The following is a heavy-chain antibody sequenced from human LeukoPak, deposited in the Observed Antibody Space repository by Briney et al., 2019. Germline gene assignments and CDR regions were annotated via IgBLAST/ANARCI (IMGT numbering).Heavy chain of an antibody. CDR3: ARVDHSSSWYLYYYYYMDV. CDR1: GFTFSDYY. D-gene: IGHD6-13*01. V-gene: IGHV3-11*01. Sequence: GGSLRLSCAASGFTFSDYYMSWIRQAPGKGLEGVSYISSSGSTIYYADSVKGRFTISRDNAKNSLYLQMNSLRAEDTAVYYCARVDHSSSWYLYYYYYMDVWGKGTTVTVSS. J-gene: IGHJ6*03. CDR2: ISSSGSTI.